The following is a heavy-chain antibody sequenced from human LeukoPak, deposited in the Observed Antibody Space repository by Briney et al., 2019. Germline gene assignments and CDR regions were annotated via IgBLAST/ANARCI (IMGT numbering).Heavy chain of an antibody. V-gene: IGHV4-34*01. CDR1: GGSFSGYY. D-gene: IGHD3-22*01. CDR2: INHSGST. CDR3: ARMGGRSTMIVVVDPYYDY. J-gene: IGHJ4*02. Sequence: SETLSLTCAVYGGSFSGYYWSWIRQPPGKGLEWIGEINHSGSTNYNPSLKSRVTISVDTSKNQFSLKLSSVTAADTAAYYCARMGGRSTMIVVVDPYYDYWGQGTLVTVSS.